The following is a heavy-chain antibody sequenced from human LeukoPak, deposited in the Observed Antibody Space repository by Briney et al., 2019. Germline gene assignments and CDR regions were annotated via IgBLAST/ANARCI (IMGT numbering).Heavy chain of an antibody. J-gene: IGHJ4*02. CDR3: ARGYYDSSGYYFPDC. Sequence: SETLSLTCTVSGGSISSYYWSWIRQPPGKGLEWIGYIYYSGSTNYNPSLKSRVTISVDTSKNQFSLKLSSVTAADTAVYYCARGYYDSSGYYFPDCWGQGTLVTVSS. CDR1: GGSISSYY. CDR2: IYYSGST. D-gene: IGHD3-22*01. V-gene: IGHV4-59*01.